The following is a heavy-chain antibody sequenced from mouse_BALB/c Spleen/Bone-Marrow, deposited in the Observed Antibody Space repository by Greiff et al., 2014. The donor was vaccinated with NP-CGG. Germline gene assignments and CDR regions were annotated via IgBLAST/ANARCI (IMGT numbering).Heavy chain of an antibody. J-gene: IGHJ1*01. Sequence: VHLVESGPGLVAPSQSLSITCTVSGFSLNDYGVSWIRQPPGKGQEWLGVIWGGGSTYYNSALKSRLSISKDNSKSQVFLKMNSLQTDDTAMYYCAKQYGNYDWYFDVWGAGTTVTVSS. CDR1: GFSLNDYG. D-gene: IGHD2-1*01. V-gene: IGHV2-6-5*01. CDR2: IWGGGST. CDR3: AKQYGNYDWYFDV.